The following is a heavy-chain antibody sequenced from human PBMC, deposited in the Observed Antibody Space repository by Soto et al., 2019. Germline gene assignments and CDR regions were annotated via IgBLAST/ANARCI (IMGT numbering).Heavy chain of an antibody. Sequence: QVQLVESGGGVVQPGRSLRLSCAASGFTFSSYGMHWVRQAPGKGLEWVAVISYDGSNKYYADSVKGRFTISRDNSKNTLYLQMNSLRAEDTAVYDCAKAAQLWLLYYFDYWGQGTLVTVAS. CDR2: ISYDGSNK. V-gene: IGHV3-30*18. CDR3: AKAAQLWLLYYFDY. J-gene: IGHJ4*02. CDR1: GFTFSSYG. D-gene: IGHD5-18*01.